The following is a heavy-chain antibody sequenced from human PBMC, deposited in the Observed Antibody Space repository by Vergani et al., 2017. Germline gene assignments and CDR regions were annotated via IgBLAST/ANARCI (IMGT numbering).Heavy chain of an antibody. CDR3: ARGRPVGSIVVVITPRYFFDY. D-gene: IGHD3-22*01. J-gene: IGHJ4*02. V-gene: IGHV4-34*01. CDR2: INHSGST. Sequence: QVQLQQWGAGLLKPSETLSLTCAVYCGYFSGHYWSWIRQPPGKGLGWIGEINHSGSTNYNPSLKSRVTIAVDTYKHQFTLKRSSVTAADTAVYYCARGRPVGSIVVVITPRYFFDYWGQGTLVTVSS. CDR1: CGYFSGHY.